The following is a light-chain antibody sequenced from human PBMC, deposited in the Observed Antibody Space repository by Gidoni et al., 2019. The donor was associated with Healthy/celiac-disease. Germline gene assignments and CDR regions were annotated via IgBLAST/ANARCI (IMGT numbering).Light chain of an antibody. J-gene: IGKJ1*01. V-gene: IGKV1-39*01. CDR3: QQCYSTPWT. CDR1: QSISSY. Sequence: IHMTQSPSSLSASVGDRVTITCRASQSISSYLNWYQQKPGQAPKLLIYAASSLQSGVPSRFSGSGSGTDFTLTISSLQPEDFATYYCQQCYSTPWTFGQGTKVEIK. CDR2: AAS.